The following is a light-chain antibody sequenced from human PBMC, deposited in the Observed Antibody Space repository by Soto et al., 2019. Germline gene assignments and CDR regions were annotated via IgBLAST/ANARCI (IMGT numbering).Light chain of an antibody. Sequence: EVVMTQSPATLSVSPGERATLSCRASQSVSSNLAWYQLRPGQAPRLLIYGASTRATGIPARFSGSGSGTEFPLTISSLQSEDFALYYCQQYHKWHLFTFGPGTRVDIK. CDR2: GAS. V-gene: IGKV3-15*01. CDR3: QQYHKWHLFT. J-gene: IGKJ3*01. CDR1: QSVSSN.